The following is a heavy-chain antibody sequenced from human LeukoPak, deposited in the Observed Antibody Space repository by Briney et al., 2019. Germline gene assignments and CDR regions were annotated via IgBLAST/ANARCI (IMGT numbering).Heavy chain of an antibody. J-gene: IGHJ4*02. CDR1: GGTFSSYA. Sequence: SVKVSCKASGGTFSSYAISWVRQAPGQGLEWMGGIIPIFGTANYAQKFQGRVTITADKSTSTAYMELRSLRSDDTAVYYCARDPRGAAADNDYWGQGTLVTVSS. CDR2: IIPIFGTA. D-gene: IGHD6-13*01. V-gene: IGHV1-69*06. CDR3: ARDPRGAAADNDY.